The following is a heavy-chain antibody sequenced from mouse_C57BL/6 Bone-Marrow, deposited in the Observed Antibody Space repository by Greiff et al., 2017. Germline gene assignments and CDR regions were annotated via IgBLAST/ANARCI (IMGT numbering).Heavy chain of an antibody. D-gene: IGHD2-4*01. Sequence: VQLQQSGAELVKPGASVKLSCKASGYIFTEYPIHWVKQRSGQGLEGIGWFYPGSGSIKYNERFKDKDTLTADKSSNPVYMELSILTSEDSAVYVCARHERYYDYEGYFDYWGQGTTLTVSS. CDR1: GYIFTEYP. V-gene: IGHV1-62-2*01. CDR2: FYPGSGSI. J-gene: IGHJ2*01. CDR3: ARHERYYDYEGYFDY.